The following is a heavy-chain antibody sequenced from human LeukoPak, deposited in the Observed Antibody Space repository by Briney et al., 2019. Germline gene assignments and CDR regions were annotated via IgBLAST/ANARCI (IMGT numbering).Heavy chain of an antibody. V-gene: IGHV4-39*01. Sequence: PSETLSLTCTVSGGSISSSSYYWGWIRQPPGKGLEWIGSIYYSGSTYYNPSLKSRVTISVDTSKNQFSLKLSSVTAADTAVYYCGRLNCSGGSCYMLTLRYYFDYWGQGTLVTVSS. CDR1: GGSISSSSYY. CDR3: GRLNCSGGSCYMLTLRYYFDY. J-gene: IGHJ4*02. CDR2: IYYSGST. D-gene: IGHD2-15*01.